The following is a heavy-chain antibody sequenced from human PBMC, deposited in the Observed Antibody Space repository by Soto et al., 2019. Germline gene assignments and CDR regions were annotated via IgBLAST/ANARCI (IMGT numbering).Heavy chain of an antibody. Sequence: QVQLVQSGAEVKKPGASVKVSCKASGYTFTSYGISWVRQAPGQGLEWMGWISAYNGNTNYAQKLQGRVTMTTDTSTSTAYMELRSLRPDDTAVYYCARGGSYDFWSGYYLSPVFDYWGQGTLVTVSS. CDR3: ARGGSYDFWSGYYLSPVFDY. CDR1: GYTFTSYG. V-gene: IGHV1-18*01. J-gene: IGHJ4*02. CDR2: ISAYNGNT. D-gene: IGHD3-3*01.